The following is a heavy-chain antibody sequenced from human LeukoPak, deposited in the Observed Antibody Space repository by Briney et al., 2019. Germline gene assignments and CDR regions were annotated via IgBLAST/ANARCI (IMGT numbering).Heavy chain of an antibody. CDR2: IYYSGST. Sequence: SETLSLTCTVSGGSISSSSYYWGWIRQPPGKGLEWIGSIYYSGSTYYNPSLKSRVTISVDTSKNQFSLKLSSVTAADTAVYYCARDLGYCSGGSCSNFDYWGQGTLVTVSS. V-gene: IGHV4-39*07. CDR1: GGSISSSSYY. J-gene: IGHJ4*02. CDR3: ARDLGYCSGGSCSNFDY. D-gene: IGHD2-15*01.